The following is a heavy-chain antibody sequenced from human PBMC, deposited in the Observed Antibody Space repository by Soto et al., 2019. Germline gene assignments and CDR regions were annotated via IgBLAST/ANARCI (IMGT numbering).Heavy chain of an antibody. CDR3: AKDPYCSGGSCYSDY. Sequence: VGSLRLSCAASGFTFSTSAMSWVRQAPGKGLEWVSGISGSGGNTYYADSVKGRFTISRDNSKNTLYVQMNSLRAEDTAVYYCAKDPYCSGGSCYSDYWGQGTLVTVSS. CDR1: GFTFSTSA. J-gene: IGHJ4*02. CDR2: ISGSGGNT. D-gene: IGHD2-15*01. V-gene: IGHV3-23*01.